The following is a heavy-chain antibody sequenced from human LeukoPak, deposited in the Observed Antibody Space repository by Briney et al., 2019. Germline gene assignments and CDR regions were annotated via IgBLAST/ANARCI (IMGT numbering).Heavy chain of an antibody. J-gene: IGHJ4*02. Sequence: GGNLRLSCAASGFTFSSYDMSWVRQAQGKGLEWVSDLSGSGGSTYYADSVKGRFTISRDNSKNSLYLQMNSLRAEDTAVYYCAGSGWYMDYWGQGTLVTVSS. V-gene: IGHV3-23*01. CDR2: LSGSGGST. CDR1: GFTFSSYD. D-gene: IGHD6-19*01. CDR3: AGSGWYMDY.